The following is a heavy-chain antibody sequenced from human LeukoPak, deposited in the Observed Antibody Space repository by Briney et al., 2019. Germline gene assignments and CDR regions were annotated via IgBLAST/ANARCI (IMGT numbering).Heavy chain of an antibody. CDR2: ISAYNGNT. D-gene: IGHD6-25*01. CDR3: ARDLSPSGFDY. V-gene: IGHV1-18*01. CDR1: GYTFTSYG. J-gene: IGHJ4*02. Sequence: ASVKVSCKASGYTFTSYGISWVRQAPGQGLEWMGWISAYNGNTNYAQKFQGRVTMTRDTSISTAYMELSRLRSDDTAVYYCARDLSPSGFDYWGQGTLVTVSS.